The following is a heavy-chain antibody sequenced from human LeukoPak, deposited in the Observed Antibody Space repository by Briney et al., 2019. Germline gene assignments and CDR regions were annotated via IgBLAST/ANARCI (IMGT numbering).Heavy chain of an antibody. Sequence: GGSLRLSCAASGFTFSSYPMSWVRQAPGKGLEWVSDITGSGSSTYYADSVKGRFTISRDNSKNTLYLQMNSLRAEDTAVYYCAKEYCSNSVCHSLDYWGQGTLVTVSS. D-gene: IGHD2-8*01. CDR2: ITGSGSST. V-gene: IGHV3-23*01. CDR3: AKEYCSNSVCHSLDY. J-gene: IGHJ4*02. CDR1: GFTFSSYP.